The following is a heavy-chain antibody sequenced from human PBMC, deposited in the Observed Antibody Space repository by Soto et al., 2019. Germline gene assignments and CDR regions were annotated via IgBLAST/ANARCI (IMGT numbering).Heavy chain of an antibody. V-gene: IGHV3-33*01. CDR2: IWYDGSNK. Sequence: QVQLVESGGGVVQPGRSLRLSCAASGFTFSSYGMHWVRQAPGKGLEWVAVIWYDGSNKYYADSVKGRFTISRDNSKNTLYLQMNSLRAEDTAVYYCARVYYIVATTYYYGMDVWGQGTTVTVSS. J-gene: IGHJ6*02. CDR3: ARVYYIVATTYYYGMDV. D-gene: IGHD5-12*01. CDR1: GFTFSSYG.